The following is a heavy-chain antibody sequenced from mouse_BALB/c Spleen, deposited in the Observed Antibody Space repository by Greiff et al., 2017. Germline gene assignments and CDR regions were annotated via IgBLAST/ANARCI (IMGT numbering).Heavy chain of an antibody. CDR2: ISSGSSTI. D-gene: IGHD2-1*01. CDR1: GFTFSSFG. CDR3: ASGNYEGGAMDY. J-gene: IGHJ4*01. Sequence: EVMLVESGGGLVQHGGSRKLSCAASGFTFSSFGMHWVRQAPEKGLEWVAYISSGSSTIYYADTVKGRFTISRDNPKNTLFLQMTSLRSEDTAMYYCASGNYEGGAMDYWGQGTSVTVSS. V-gene: IGHV5-17*02.